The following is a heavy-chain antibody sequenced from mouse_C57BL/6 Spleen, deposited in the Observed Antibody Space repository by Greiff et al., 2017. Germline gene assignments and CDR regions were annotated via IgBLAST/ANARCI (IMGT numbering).Heavy chain of an antibody. CDR1: GYTFTSYW. V-gene: IGHV1-50*01. J-gene: IGHJ2*01. CDR3: ARPLSDY. CDR2: IDPSDSYT. D-gene: IGHD2-3*01. Sequence: QVQLQQPGAELVKPGASVKLSCKASGYTFTSYWMQWVKQRPGQGLEWIGEIDPSDSYTNYNQKFKGKATLTVDTSSSTAYMQLSSLTSEDSAVYYCARPLSDYWGQGTTLTV.